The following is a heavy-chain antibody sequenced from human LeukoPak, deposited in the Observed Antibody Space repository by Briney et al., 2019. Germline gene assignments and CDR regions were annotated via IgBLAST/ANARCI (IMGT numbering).Heavy chain of an antibody. CDR1: VGTFSSYA. J-gene: IGHJ4*02. CDR3: AAGSSGLLTDCGGDCYNFDY. CDR2: IIPIFGTA. Sequence: SVKVSCKASVGTFSSYAISWVRQAPGQGLEWMGGIIPIFGTANYAQKFQGRVTITADESTSTAYMELSSLRSEDTAVYYCAAGSSGLLTDCGGDCYNFDYWGQGTLVTVSS. D-gene: IGHD2-21*01. V-gene: IGHV1-69*13.